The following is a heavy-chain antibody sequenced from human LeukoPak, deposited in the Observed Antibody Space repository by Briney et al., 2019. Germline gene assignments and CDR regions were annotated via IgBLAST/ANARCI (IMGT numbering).Heavy chain of an antibody. CDR2: IYYSGST. V-gene: IGHV4-39*01. Sequence: SETLSLTCTVSGGSISSSSYYWGWIRQPPGKGLERIGSIYYSGSTYYNPSLKSRVTISVDTSKNQFSLKLSSVTAAGTAVYYCASGHDYGGNYWYFDLWGRGTLVTVSS. CDR1: GGSISSSSYY. CDR3: ASGHDYGGNYWYFDL. J-gene: IGHJ2*01. D-gene: IGHD4-23*01.